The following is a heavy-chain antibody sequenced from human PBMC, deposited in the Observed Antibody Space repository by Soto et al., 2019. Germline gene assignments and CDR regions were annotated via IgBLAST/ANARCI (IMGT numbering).Heavy chain of an antibody. V-gene: IGHV1-18*01. Sequence: QVQLVQSGAEVKKPGASVKVSCKASGYTFTSYGISWVRQAPGQGLEWMGWISAYNGNTNYAQKLQGRVTMTTDTATSTXXMXLXXLRSDDTAVYYCARDGKYYDILTGNQWLHYYGMDVWGQGTTVTVSS. J-gene: IGHJ6*02. CDR3: ARDGKYYDILTGNQWLHYYGMDV. D-gene: IGHD3-9*01. CDR2: ISAYNGNT. CDR1: GYTFTSYG.